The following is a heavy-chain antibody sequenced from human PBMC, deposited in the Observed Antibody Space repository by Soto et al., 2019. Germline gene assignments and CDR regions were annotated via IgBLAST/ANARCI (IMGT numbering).Heavy chain of an antibody. CDR3: VLGQLPPNWFDP. CDR1: GYTFTSYA. V-gene: IGHV1-3*01. Sequence: ASVKVSCKASGYTFTSYAMHWVRQAPGQRLEWMGWINAGNGNTKYSQKFQGRVTITRDTSASTAYMELSSLRSEDTAVYYCVLGQLPPNWFDPWGQGTLVTVSS. CDR2: INAGNGNT. J-gene: IGHJ5*02. D-gene: IGHD2-2*01.